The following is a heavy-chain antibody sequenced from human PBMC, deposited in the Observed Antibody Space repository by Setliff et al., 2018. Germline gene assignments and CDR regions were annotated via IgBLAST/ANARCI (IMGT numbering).Heavy chain of an antibody. J-gene: IGHJ5*02. D-gene: IGHD3-10*01. CDR1: GDSISTGINY. V-gene: IGHV4-61*09. CDR2: IDRSGNT. Sequence: SETLSLTCTVSGDSISTGINYWSWIRQPAGKGLEWIGHIDRSGNTNFNPSLKSRVTISGDRSKNQFSLELSSVTAADTAVYYCAREKGYYNSGSFKYWFDPWGQGTLVTVSS. CDR3: AREKGYYNSGSFKYWFDP.